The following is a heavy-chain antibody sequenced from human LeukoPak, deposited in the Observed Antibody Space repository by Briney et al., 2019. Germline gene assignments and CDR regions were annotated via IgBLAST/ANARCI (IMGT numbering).Heavy chain of an antibody. CDR2: ISGSGGST. Sequence: PGGSLRLSCAASGFIFSSYAMSWVRQAPGKGLEWVSGISGSGGSTYYADSVKGRFTITRDNSKNTLYLQMNSLRAEDTAVYYCAKATRTYSSGWGVDYWGQGTLVTVSS. D-gene: IGHD6-19*01. V-gene: IGHV3-23*01. CDR1: GFIFSSYA. J-gene: IGHJ4*02. CDR3: AKATRTYSSGWGVDY.